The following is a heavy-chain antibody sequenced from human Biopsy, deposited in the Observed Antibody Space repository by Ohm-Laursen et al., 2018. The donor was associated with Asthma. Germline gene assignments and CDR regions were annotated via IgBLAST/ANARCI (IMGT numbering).Heavy chain of an antibody. D-gene: IGHD2-15*01. J-gene: IGHJ5*02. V-gene: IGHV1-2*06. Sequence: GSSVKASCKASGYTFTDYSIHWVRQAPGQGLEWMGRINPNSGDTKYAQRFQGRVTVTRDRSISTAYIELSRLRSDDTAVYYCARDRGYCSGGTCPSWFDPWGQGTLVIVSS. CDR2: INPNSGDT. CDR1: GYTFTDYS. CDR3: ARDRGYCSGGTCPSWFDP.